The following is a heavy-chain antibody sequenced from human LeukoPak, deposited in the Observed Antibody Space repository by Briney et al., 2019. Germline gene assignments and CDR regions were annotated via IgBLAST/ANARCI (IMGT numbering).Heavy chain of an antibody. CDR3: ASGLSGSYFWGVNWFDP. D-gene: IGHD1-26*01. J-gene: IGHJ5*02. CDR2: IYYSGST. V-gene: IGHV4-61*01. CDR1: GVSVSSGSYY. Sequence: ASETLSLTCTVSGVSVSSGSYYWSWIRQPPGKGLEWIGYIYYSGSTDYNPSLKSRVTISVDTSKNQFSLKLSSVTAADTAVYYCASGLSGSYFWGVNWFDPWGQGTLVTVSS.